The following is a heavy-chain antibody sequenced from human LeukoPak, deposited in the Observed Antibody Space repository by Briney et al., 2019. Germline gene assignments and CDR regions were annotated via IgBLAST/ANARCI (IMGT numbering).Heavy chain of an antibody. J-gene: IGHJ4*02. CDR1: GFTFSSYS. V-gene: IGHV3-21*01. D-gene: IGHD3-22*01. CDR3: ARDRGYYDSSGYPEEY. Sequence: GGSLRLSCAASGFTFSSYSMNWVRQAPGKGLEWVSSISSSSSYIYYADSVKGRFTISRDNAKNSLYLQMNSLRAEDPAVYYCARDRGYYDSSGYPEEYWGQGTLVTVSS. CDR2: ISSSSSYI.